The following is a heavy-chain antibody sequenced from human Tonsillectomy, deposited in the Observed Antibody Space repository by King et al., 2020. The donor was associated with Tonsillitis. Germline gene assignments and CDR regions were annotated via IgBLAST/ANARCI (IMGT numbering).Heavy chain of an antibody. CDR3: TSLGDDTVTTFNY. V-gene: IGHV3-73*02. Sequence: VQLVESGGGLVQPGGSLKLPCIASGFTFSVSAMHWVRQASGRGLEWVGRIRSKANSYSTEYAASVEGRVTISRDDSNNMAYLQMNSLKTEETAVYYCTSLGDDTVTTFNYWGQGTLVTVSS. J-gene: IGHJ4*02. CDR1: GFTFSVSA. D-gene: IGHD4-11*01. CDR2: IRSKANSYST.